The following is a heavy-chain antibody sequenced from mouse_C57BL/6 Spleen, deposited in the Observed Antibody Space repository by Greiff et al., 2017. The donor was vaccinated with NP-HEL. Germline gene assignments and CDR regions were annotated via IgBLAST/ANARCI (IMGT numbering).Heavy chain of an antibody. Sequence: VQLQQSGPELVKPGASVKISCKASGYAFSSSWMNWVKQRPGKGLEWIGRIYPGDGDTNYNGKFKGNATLNADKSSSTAYMQLSSRTSEDSAVYFCASGGYYGNFFDYWGQGTTLTVSS. V-gene: IGHV1-82*01. D-gene: IGHD2-1*01. CDR3: ASGGYYGNFFDY. J-gene: IGHJ2*01. CDR1: GYAFSSSW. CDR2: IYPGDGDT.